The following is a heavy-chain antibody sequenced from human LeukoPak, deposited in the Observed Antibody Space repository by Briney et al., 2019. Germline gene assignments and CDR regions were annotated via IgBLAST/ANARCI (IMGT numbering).Heavy chain of an antibody. D-gene: IGHD5-24*01. Sequence: GASVKVSCKASGYTFTSYYMHWVRQAPGQGLEWMGIINPSGGSTSYAQKFQGRVTMTRDMSTSTVYMELSSLRSEDTAGYYCARLAEGRDGYNWEDYWGQGTLVTVSS. CDR3: ARLAEGRDGYNWEDY. V-gene: IGHV1-46*01. J-gene: IGHJ4*02. CDR1: GYTFTSYY. CDR2: INPSGGST.